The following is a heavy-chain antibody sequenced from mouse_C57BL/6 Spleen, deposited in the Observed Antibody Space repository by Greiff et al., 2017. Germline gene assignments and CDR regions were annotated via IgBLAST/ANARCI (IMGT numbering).Heavy chain of an antibody. CDR3: AREGQLRLMDY. Sequence: VQLQQSDAELVKPGASVKISCKVSGYTFTDHTIHWMKQRPEQGLEWIGYIYPRDGSPKYNEKFQGKATLTADKSSSTAYMPLNSLTSEDSAVYFCAREGQLRLMDYGGQGNSVTVSS. J-gene: IGHJ4*01. CDR2: IYPRDGSP. V-gene: IGHV1-78*01. D-gene: IGHD3-2*02. CDR1: GYTFTDHT.